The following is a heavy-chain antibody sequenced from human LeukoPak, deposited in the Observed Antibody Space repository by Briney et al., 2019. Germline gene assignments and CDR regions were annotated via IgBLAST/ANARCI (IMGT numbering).Heavy chain of an antibody. CDR2: TIPIFGTA. V-gene: IGHV1-69*05. D-gene: IGHD4-17*01. Sequence: GASVKVSCKASGGTFSSYAISWVRQAPGQGLEWMGRTIPIFGTANYAQKFQGRVTITTDESTSTAYMELSSLRSEDTAVYYCARAAGEDYEYSDYWGQGTLVTVSS. CDR3: ARAAGEDYEYSDY. CDR1: GGTFSSYA. J-gene: IGHJ4*02.